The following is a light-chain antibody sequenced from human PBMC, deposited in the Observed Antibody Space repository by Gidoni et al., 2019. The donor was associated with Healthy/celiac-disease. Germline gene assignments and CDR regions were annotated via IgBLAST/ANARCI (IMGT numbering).Light chain of an antibody. V-gene: IGKV4-1*01. J-gene: IGKJ4*01. CDR1: QRVLYSSNNNNY. CDR3: QQYYSTLALT. Sequence: DIVMTQSPDSLAVSLGERATINCKSSQRVLYSSNNNNYLAWYQQKPGQPPKLLIYWASTRESGVPDRFSGSGSGTDFTLTISSLQAEDVAVYYCQQYYSTLALTFGGGTKVEIK. CDR2: WAS.